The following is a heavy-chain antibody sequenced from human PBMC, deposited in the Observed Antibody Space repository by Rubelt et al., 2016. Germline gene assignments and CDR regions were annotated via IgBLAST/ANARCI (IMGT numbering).Heavy chain of an antibody. CDR3: GRSPPSSSSDPDY. CDR1: GGTISSYY. D-gene: IGHD6-6*01. V-gene: IGHV4-59*08. CDR2: IYHGGFT. Sequence: QVQLQESGPGLVKPSETLSLTCTVSGGTISSYYWSWIRQPPGKGLEWIGDIYHGGFTYYNPSLKSRVTISVDASKNQFSLKLSSVTASDTAVYYCGRSPPSSSSDPDYWGQGTLVTVSS. J-gene: IGHJ4*02.